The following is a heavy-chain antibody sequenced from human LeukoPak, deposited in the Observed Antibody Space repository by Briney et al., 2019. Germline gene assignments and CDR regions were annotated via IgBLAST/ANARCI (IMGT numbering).Heavy chain of an antibody. CDR2: INYSGSI. CDR1: GGSISSSSYY. J-gene: IGHJ4*02. CDR3: ARTLDIVVLPAAMRGVEF. D-gene: IGHD2-2*03. Sequence: SETLSLTCTVSGGSISSSSYYWGWIRQPPGNGLEWIGRINYSGSIYYNPSLKSRVTISVDTSKNQFSLKLSSVTAADTAVYYCARTLDIVVLPAAMRGVEFWGQGTLVTVSS. V-gene: IGHV4-39*01.